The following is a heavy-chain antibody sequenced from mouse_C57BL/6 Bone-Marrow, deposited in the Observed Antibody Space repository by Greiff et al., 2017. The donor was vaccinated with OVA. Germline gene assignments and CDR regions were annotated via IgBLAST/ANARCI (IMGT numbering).Heavy chain of an antibody. J-gene: IGHJ3*01. CDR3: AVSGGGAWFAY. D-gene: IGHD4-1*01. Sequence: EVKLVESGPGLVKPSQSLSLTCSVTGYSITSGYYWNWIRQFPGNQLEWVGYLSYDGSNNYNPSLKNRISITRDTSKNQFFLKLNSVTTEVTATYYCAVSGGGAWFAYWGQGTLVTVSA. V-gene: IGHV3-6*01. CDR2: LSYDGSN. CDR1: GYSITSGYY.